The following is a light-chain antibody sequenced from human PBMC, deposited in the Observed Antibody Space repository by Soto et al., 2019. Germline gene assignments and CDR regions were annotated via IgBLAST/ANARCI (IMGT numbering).Light chain of an antibody. CDR1: QSVNTN. J-gene: IGKJ4*01. Sequence: ETVMTQSPATLSVSLGERDTLSCRASQSVNTNLACYQHKPGQAPRLLIYGASIRATGVPARFSGSGSGTDFTLTISSLQPEYFAVYGYQQYKNCPPATLGAETKVDVK. CDR3: QQYKNCPPAT. V-gene: IGKV3-15*01. CDR2: GAS.